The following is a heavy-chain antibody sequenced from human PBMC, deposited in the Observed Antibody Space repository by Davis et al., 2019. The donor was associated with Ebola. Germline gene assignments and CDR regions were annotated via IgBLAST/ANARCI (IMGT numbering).Heavy chain of an antibody. Sequence: GESLKISCADSVITFSSYAMTWVRQAPGKGLEWVSAISGSGGTTYYADSVKGRFTISRDNAKNSLYLQMNSLRDEDTAVYYCARDEWAFVAARRYWGQGTLVTVSS. J-gene: IGHJ4*02. CDR2: ISGSGGTT. CDR1: VITFSSYA. V-gene: IGHV3-23*01. D-gene: IGHD6-6*01. CDR3: ARDEWAFVAARRY.